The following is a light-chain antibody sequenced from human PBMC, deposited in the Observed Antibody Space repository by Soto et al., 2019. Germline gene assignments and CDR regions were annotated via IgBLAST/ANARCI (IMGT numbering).Light chain of an antibody. CDR2: AAS. CDR3: QQKYTTPLT. V-gene: IGKV1-39*01. J-gene: IGKJ4*01. Sequence: LQMTHSPSSLSASVGFRFSIACRASQTISGYQHWYQQKPGKSPEXXIYAASYLGNGVPSRFSGSGSGTYFTLTVSSLHAEDLATYDGQQKYTTPLTFGGGTKVDIK. CDR1: QTISGY.